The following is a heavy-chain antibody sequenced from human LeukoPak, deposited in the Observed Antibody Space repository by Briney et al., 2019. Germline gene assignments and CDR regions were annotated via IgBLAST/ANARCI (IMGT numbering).Heavy chain of an antibody. CDR1: GFTFSSYG. J-gene: IGHJ4*02. CDR3: AKSRTAYSSSSGGLDY. CDR2: ISYDGSNK. V-gene: IGHV3-30*18. D-gene: IGHD6-6*01. Sequence: GGSLRLSCAASGFTFSSYGVHWVRQAPGKGLEWVAVISYDGSNKYYADSVKGRFTISRDNSKNTLYLQMNSLRAEDTAVYHCAKSRTAYSSSSGGLDYWGQGTLVTVSS.